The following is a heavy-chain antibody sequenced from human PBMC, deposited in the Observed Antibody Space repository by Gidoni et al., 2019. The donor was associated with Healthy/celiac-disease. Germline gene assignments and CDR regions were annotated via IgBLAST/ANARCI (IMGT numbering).Heavy chain of an antibody. CDR2: IYYSGST. V-gene: IGHV4-39*01. CDR3: ARHWRTVVTPFGY. CDR1: GGSISSSSYY. J-gene: IGHJ4*02. Sequence: QLQLQESDPGLVKPSETLSLTCTVSGGSISSSSYYWGWIRQPPGKGLEWIGSIYYSGSTYYNPSLKSRVTISVDTSKNQFSLKLSSVTAADTAVYYCARHWRTVVTPFGYWGQGTLVTVSS. D-gene: IGHD2-21*02.